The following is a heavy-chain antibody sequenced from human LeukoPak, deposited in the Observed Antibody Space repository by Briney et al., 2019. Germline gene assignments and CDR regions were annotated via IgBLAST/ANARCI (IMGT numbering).Heavy chain of an antibody. D-gene: IGHD2-2*02. Sequence: SETLSLTCTVSGGSISSYYWSWIRQPPGKGLEWIGYIYYSGSTNYNPSLKSRVTISVDTSKNLFSLKLSSVTAADTAVYYCARDLSYNNWFDPWGQGTLVTVSS. V-gene: IGHV4-59*01. CDR1: GGSISSYY. J-gene: IGHJ5*02. CDR2: IYYSGST. CDR3: ARDLSYNNWFDP.